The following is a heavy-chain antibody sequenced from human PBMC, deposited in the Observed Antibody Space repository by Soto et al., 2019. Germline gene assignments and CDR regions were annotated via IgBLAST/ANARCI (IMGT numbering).Heavy chain of an antibody. CDR3: ARDLVTIFGVVITRGYYYYGMDV. J-gene: IGHJ6*02. CDR2: INPNSGGT. V-gene: IGHV1-2*02. D-gene: IGHD3-3*01. CDR1: GYTFTGYY. Sequence: GASVKVSCKASGYTFTGYYMHWVRQAPGQGLEWMGWINPNSGGTNYAQKFQGRVTMTRDTSISTAYMELSRLRSDDTAVYYCARDLVTIFGVVITRGYYYYGMDVWGQGTTVNVSS.